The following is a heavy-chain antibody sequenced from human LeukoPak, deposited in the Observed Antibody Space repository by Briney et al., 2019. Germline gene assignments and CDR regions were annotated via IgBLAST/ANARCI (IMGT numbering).Heavy chain of an antibody. V-gene: IGHV1-24*01. CDR2: SNPEDGET. J-gene: IGHJ4*02. Sequence: ASVKVSCKVSGYTLTELSMYWVRQAPGKGLEWMGGSNPEDGETIYAQKFQGRVTTTEDTSTDTAYMELSSLRSEDTAMYYCVTDGLELSGHWGQGTLVNVSS. CDR1: GYTLTELS. CDR3: VTDGLELSGH. D-gene: IGHD1-7*01.